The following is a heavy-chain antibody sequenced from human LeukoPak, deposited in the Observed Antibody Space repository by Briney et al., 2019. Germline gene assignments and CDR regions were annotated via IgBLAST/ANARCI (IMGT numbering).Heavy chain of an antibody. Sequence: PGGSLRLSCVASGFTFDDYAMHWVRQAPGKGLEWVAGINWNSVSAVYADSLKGRLTISRDNAKNSLLLQMNSLKTEDTAFYYCAKGARSSSGYTTDWGQGILVTVSS. J-gene: IGHJ4*02. D-gene: IGHD3-22*01. CDR2: INWNSVSA. CDR3: AKGARSSSGYTTD. CDR1: GFTFDDYA. V-gene: IGHV3-9*01.